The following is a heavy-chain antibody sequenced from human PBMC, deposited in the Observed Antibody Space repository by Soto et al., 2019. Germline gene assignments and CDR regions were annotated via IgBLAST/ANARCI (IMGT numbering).Heavy chain of an antibody. J-gene: IGHJ4*02. CDR2: IYYSGST. Sequence: QVQLQESGPGLVKPSQTLSLTCTVSGGSISSGGYYWSWIRQHPGKGLEWIGYIYYSGSTYYNPSLKSRVNIAVDTSKNQFSLKLSSVTAADTAVYYCARVEYSSLCWYFDYWGQGTLVTVSS. V-gene: IGHV4-31*03. D-gene: IGHD6-6*01. CDR3: ARVEYSSLCWYFDY. CDR1: GGSISSGGYY.